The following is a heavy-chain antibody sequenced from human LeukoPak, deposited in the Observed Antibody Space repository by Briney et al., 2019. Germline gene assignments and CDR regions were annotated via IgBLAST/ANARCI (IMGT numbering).Heavy chain of an antibody. V-gene: IGHV3-43*01. D-gene: IGHD1-26*01. CDR2: AGWAGGTT. CDR1: GFNFDRYT. CDR3: AKDVGKWESLHFFDY. Sequence: GGSLRLSCATSGFNFDRYTIHWVRHAPGKGLEWVSLAGWAGGTTFYSDSVRGRFTISRDSGRKSAYLQMNSLRGDDTAVYYCAKDVGKWESLHFFDYWGQGTLVTVSS. J-gene: IGHJ4*02.